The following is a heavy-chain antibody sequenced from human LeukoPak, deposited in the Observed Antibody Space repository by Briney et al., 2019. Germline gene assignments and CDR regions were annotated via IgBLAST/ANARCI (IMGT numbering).Heavy chain of an antibody. J-gene: IGHJ2*01. CDR2: ISDNGGT. CDR3: ARSVVTLYWYFDL. CDR1: GGSISSYH. Sequence: SETLSLTCTVSGGSISSYHWSWIRQPPGKGLEWIGYISDNGGTSYNPSLKSRVTMSVDTSKNQFSLKLSSVTTADTAVYYCARSVVTLYWYFDLWGRGTLVTVSS. D-gene: IGHD4-23*01. V-gene: IGHV4-59*01.